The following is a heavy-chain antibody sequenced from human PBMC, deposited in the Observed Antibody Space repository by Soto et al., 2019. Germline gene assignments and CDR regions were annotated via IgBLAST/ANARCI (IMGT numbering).Heavy chain of an antibody. CDR3: AKGSIAAAGTFDY. CDR1: GFTFSSYG. D-gene: IGHD6-13*01. J-gene: IGHJ4*02. V-gene: IGHV3-30*18. Sequence: GGSLRLSCASSGFTFSSYGMHLVRQAPGKGLEWVAVISYDGSNKYYADSVKGRFTISRDNSKNTLYLRMNSLRAEDTAVYYCAKGSIAAAGTFDYWGQGTLVTVSS. CDR2: ISYDGSNK.